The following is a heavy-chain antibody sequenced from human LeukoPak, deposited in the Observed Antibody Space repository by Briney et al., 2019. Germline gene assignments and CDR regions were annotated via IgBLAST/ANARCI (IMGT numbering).Heavy chain of an antibody. D-gene: IGHD2-2*01. CDR1: GFTFSSYA. J-gene: IGHJ6*02. CDR2: ISGRGGST. CDR3: AKIYCSSTSCPGLDLYYYYYGMDV. V-gene: IGHV3-23*01. Sequence: GGSLRLSCAASGFTFSSYAMSWVRQAPGKGLEWVSAISGRGGSTYYADSVKGRFTISRDNSKNTLYLQMNSLRAEDTAVYYCAKIYCSSTSCPGLDLYYYYYGMDVWGQGTTVTVSS.